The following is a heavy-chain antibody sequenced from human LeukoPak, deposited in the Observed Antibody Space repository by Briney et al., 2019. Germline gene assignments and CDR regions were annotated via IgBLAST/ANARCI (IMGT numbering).Heavy chain of an antibody. J-gene: IGHJ6*02. V-gene: IGHV3-23*01. D-gene: IGHD2-21*02. CDR3: AKDQHIVVVTAIRVSEGMDV. CDR1: GFTFSSYA. Sequence: HPGGSLRLSCAASGFTFSSYAMSWVRQAPGKGLEWVSAISGSGGSTYYADSVKGRFTISRDNSKNTLYLQMNSLRAEDTAVYYCAKDQHIVVVTAIRVSEGMDVWGQGTTVTVSS. CDR2: ISGSGGST.